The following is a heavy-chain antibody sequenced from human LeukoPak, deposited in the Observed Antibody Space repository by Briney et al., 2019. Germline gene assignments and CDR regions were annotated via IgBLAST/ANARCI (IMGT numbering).Heavy chain of an antibody. CDR1: GFTFSSYS. D-gene: IGHD6-13*01. V-gene: IGHV3-21*01. CDR3: ARESDYSSSWYGSGEFDY. Sequence: GGSLRLSCAASGFTFSSYSMNWVRQAPGKGLEWVSSISSSSSYIYYADSVKGRFIISRDNAKNSLYLQMNSLRAEDTAVYYCARESDYSSSWYGSGEFDYWGQGTLVTVSS. J-gene: IGHJ4*02. CDR2: ISSSSSYI.